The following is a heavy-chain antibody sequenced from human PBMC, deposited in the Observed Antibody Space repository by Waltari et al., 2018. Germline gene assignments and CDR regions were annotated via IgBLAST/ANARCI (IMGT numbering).Heavy chain of an antibody. CDR1: GYSISSGYY. CDR3: ASYSSSWYWFDP. V-gene: IGHV4-38-2*01. D-gene: IGHD6-13*01. J-gene: IGHJ5*02. Sequence: QVQLQESGPGLVKPSETLSLTCAVSGYSISSGYYWGWNRQPPGKGLEWIGSIYHSGSTYYNPSLKSRVTISVDTSKNQFSLKLSSVTAADTAVYYCASYSSSWYWFDPWGQGTLVTVSS. CDR2: IYHSGST.